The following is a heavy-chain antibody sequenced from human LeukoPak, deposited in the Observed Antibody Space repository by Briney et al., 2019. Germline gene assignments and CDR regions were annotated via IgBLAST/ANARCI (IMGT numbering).Heavy chain of an antibody. CDR3: AKDRYCGGGTCYWSYLDY. V-gene: IGHV3-23*01. J-gene: IGHJ4*02. Sequence: PGGSLRLSCAASGFTFRTYAMSWVRQAPGKGLEWVSAISGGGGSTYYADSVKGRFTISRDNSKNTLFLQMNSLRAEDTAVYYCAKDRYCGGGTCYWSYLDYWGQGTLVTVSS. CDR2: ISGGGGST. D-gene: IGHD2-15*01. CDR1: GFTFRTYA.